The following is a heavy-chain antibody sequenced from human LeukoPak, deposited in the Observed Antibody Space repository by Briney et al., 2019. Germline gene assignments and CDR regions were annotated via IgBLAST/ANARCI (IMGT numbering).Heavy chain of an antibody. CDR3: AREKGPQQWLVRWFDP. J-gene: IGHJ5*02. CDR2: IWYDGGNK. D-gene: IGHD6-19*01. Sequence: PGGPLRLSCAASGFTFSSYGMHWVRQAPGKGLEGVAVIWYDGGNKYYADSVKGRFTISRDNSKNTLYLQMNSLRAEDTAVYYCAREKGPQQWLVRWFDPWGQGTLVTVSS. V-gene: IGHV3-33*01. CDR1: GFTFSSYG.